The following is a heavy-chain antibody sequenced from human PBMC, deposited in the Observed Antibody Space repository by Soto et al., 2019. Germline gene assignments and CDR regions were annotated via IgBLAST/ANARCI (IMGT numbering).Heavy chain of an antibody. V-gene: IGHV1-69*02. CDR1: GGTFSSYT. J-gene: IGHJ4*02. Sequence: QVQLVQSGAEVKKPGSSVKVSCKASGGTFSSYTISWVRQAPGQGLEWMGRIIPILGIANYAQKFRGRVTITADKSTSTAYMELSSLRSEDTAVYYCARRRYSSSWYDDYWGQGTLGTVSS. CDR2: IIPILGIA. D-gene: IGHD6-13*01. CDR3: ARRRYSSSWYDDY.